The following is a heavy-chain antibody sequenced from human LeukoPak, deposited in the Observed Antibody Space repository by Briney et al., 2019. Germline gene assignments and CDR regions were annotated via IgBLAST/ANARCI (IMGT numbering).Heavy chain of an antibody. V-gene: IGHV3-23*01. J-gene: IGHJ6*03. CDR1: GFTFSNYA. Sequence: GETLRLSCAASGFTFSNYALSWVRQAPGKGLEWVSGIHGSGDNTYYADSVKGRFTSSRDNSKNTLFVQMNNLRVEDTAVYYCATNPPQYSGSSYYYYFYMDVWGKGTAVTISS. CDR2: IHGSGDNT. D-gene: IGHD1-26*01. CDR3: ATNPPQYSGSSYYYYFYMDV.